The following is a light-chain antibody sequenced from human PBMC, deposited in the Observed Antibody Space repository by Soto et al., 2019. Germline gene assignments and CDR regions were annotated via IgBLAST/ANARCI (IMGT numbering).Light chain of an antibody. CDR3: QQRSNWPLT. V-gene: IGKV3-11*01. Sequence: EIVLTQSPATLSLSPGERATLSCRASQSVSRYLAWYQQKPGQAPRLLIYDASNGATGIPARFSGSGSGTDFTLTISSLEPEDFAVYYCQQRSNWPLTFGGGTKVEIK. CDR2: DAS. CDR1: QSVSRY. J-gene: IGKJ4*01.